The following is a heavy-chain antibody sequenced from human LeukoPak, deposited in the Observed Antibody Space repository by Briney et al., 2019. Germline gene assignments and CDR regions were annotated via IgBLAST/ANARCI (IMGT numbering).Heavy chain of an antibody. V-gene: IGHV1-8*03. Sequence: GASVKVSCKASGYTFTSYDINWVRQATGQGLVWMGWMNPNSGNTGYAQKFQGRVTITRNTSISTAHMELSSLRSEDTAVYYCARTIKNYDFWTPPGYNWFDPSGQGTLVTVSS. CDR3: ARTIKNYDFWTPPGYNWFDP. CDR2: MNPNSGNT. CDR1: GYTFTSYD. J-gene: IGHJ5*02. D-gene: IGHD3-3*01.